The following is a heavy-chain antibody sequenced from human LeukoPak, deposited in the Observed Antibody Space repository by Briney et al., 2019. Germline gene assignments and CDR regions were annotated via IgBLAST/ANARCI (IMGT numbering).Heavy chain of an antibody. V-gene: IGHV3-23*01. Sequence: GGSLRLSCAASGFTFSSYAMSWVRQAPGKGLEWVSAISGSGGSTYYADSVKGRFTISRDNSKNTLYLQMNSLRAEDTAVYYCAKVRVGANLLYGMDVWGQGTTVTVSS. CDR3: AKVRVGANLLYGMDV. D-gene: IGHD1-26*01. J-gene: IGHJ6*02. CDR1: GFTFSSYA. CDR2: ISGSGGST.